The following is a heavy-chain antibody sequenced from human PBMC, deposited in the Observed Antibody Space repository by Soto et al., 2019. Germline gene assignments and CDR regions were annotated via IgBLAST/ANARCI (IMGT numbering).Heavy chain of an antibody. CDR2: IYYSGST. V-gene: IGHV4-31*03. CDR1: GGSISSGGYY. Sequence: SETLSLTCTVSGGSISSGGYYWSWIRQHPGKGLEWIGYIYYSGSTDYNPSLKSRVTISLDTSTNQFSLKLSSVTAADTAFYYCAREDCSGDSCYFDYWGQGTLVTV. D-gene: IGHD2-15*01. CDR3: AREDCSGDSCYFDY. J-gene: IGHJ4*02.